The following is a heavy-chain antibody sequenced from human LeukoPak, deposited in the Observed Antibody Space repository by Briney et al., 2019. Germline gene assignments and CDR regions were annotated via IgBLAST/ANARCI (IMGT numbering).Heavy chain of an antibody. CDR3: AREYSGGHFDY. Sequence: ASVKLSCKASGYTFTNYYVHWVRQAPGQGLEWMGLINFSGGNTNYAQKFQGRVSMTRDTSTGTVYMDLSSLRSEDTAVYYCAREYSGGHFDYWGQGTLDTVSS. J-gene: IGHJ4*02. CDR2: INFSGGNT. V-gene: IGHV1-46*01. CDR1: GYTFTNYY. D-gene: IGHD2-21*01.